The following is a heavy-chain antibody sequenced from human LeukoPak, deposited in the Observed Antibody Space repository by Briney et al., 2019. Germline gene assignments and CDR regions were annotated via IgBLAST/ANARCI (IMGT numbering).Heavy chain of an antibody. CDR3: ARYLADIVVVPAAFDAFDI. CDR2: IDWNGGST. D-gene: IGHD2-2*01. V-gene: IGHV3-20*04. Sequence: GGSLRLSCAASGFTFDDYGMSWVRQAPGKGLELVSGIDWNGGSTGYADSVKGRFTISRDNAKNSLYLQMNSLRAEDTALYYCARYLADIVVVPAAFDAFDIWGQGTMVTVSS. J-gene: IGHJ3*02. CDR1: GFTFDDYG.